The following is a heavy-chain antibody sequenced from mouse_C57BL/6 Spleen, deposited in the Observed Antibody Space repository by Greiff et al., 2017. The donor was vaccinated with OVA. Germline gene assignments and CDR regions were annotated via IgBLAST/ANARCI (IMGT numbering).Heavy chain of an antibody. V-gene: IGHV3-6*01. Sequence: VQLQQSGPGLVKPSQSLSLTCSVTGYSITSGYYWNWIRQFPGNNLEWMGYISYDGSNNYNPSLKNRISITRDTAKNQFVLKLNSVTTEDTATYYCARGYDYDEGLAYWGQGTLVTVSA. D-gene: IGHD2-4*01. J-gene: IGHJ3*01. CDR1: GYSITSGYY. CDR2: ISYDGSN. CDR3: ARGYDYDEGLAY.